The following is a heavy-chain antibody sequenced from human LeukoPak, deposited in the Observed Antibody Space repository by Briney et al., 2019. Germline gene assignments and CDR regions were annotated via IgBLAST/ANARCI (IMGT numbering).Heavy chain of an antibody. Sequence: GGSLRLSCAASGFTFSSFAMSWVRQTPGKGLAWVSTINAAGDDTFYSCSVNGPFTISRDNPSSMLYLQLHSLRADDAAVYYCAKEVTGTRKAFGFWGQGTLVTVSS. V-gene: IGHV3-23*01. CDR1: GFTFSSFA. D-gene: IGHD2-21*02. CDR2: INAAGDDT. CDR3: AKEVTGTRKAFGF. J-gene: IGHJ4*02.